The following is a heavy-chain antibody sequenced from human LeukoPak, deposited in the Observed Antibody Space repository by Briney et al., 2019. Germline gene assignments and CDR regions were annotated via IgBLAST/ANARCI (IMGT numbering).Heavy chain of an antibody. D-gene: IGHD6-19*01. CDR3: ARRIAVSGSPVYYFDY. CDR2: INPKSGVT. CDR1: AYTLSGYY. J-gene: IGHJ4*01. Sequence: GASVKVSCKASAYTLSGYYMHWVRQAPGQGLEWMGWINPKSGVTNYAQKFQGRVTMTWDTSINTTLMELSRLRSDDTAVYYCARRIAVSGSPVYYFDYWGQGTLVTVSS. V-gene: IGHV1-2*02.